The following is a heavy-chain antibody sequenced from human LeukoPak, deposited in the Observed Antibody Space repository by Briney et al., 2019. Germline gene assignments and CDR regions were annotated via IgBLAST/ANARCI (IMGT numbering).Heavy chain of an antibody. CDR1: GISFRNHV. D-gene: IGHD7-27*01. Sequence: ASVKVSCKASGISFRNHVISWVRQAPGQGLEWMGGIIPLSGPAKYAQKFQGRVTITADESTSTAYMELSSLRSEDTAVYYCARAVTGDRSSRGYFDLWGRGTLVTVSS. CDR2: IIPLSGPA. CDR3: ARAVTGDRSSRGYFDL. V-gene: IGHV1-69*13. J-gene: IGHJ2*01.